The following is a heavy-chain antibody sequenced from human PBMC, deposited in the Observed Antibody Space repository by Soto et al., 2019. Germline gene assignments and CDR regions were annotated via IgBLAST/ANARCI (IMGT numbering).Heavy chain of an antibody. CDR3: AKDPEHYDSSVPYYFDY. Sequence: GGSLRLSCAASGFTFSSYAMSWVRQAPGKGLEWVSAISGSGGSTYYADSVKGRFTISRDNSKNTLYLQMNSLRAEDTAVYYCAKDPEHYDSSVPYYFDYWGQGTLVTVSS. V-gene: IGHV3-23*01. CDR1: GFTFSSYA. D-gene: IGHD3-22*01. J-gene: IGHJ4*02. CDR2: ISGSGGST.